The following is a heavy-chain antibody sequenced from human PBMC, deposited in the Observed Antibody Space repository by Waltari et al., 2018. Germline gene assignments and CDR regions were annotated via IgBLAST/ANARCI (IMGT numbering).Heavy chain of an antibody. V-gene: IGHV1-69-2*01. Sequence: EVQLVQSGAEVKKPGATVKISCKASGYTFTDYYMHWVQQAPAKGLEWMGRVDPEDGETIYAEKFQGRVTITADTSTDTAYMELTSLRSEDTAVYYCATSPLRFLEWVNWFDPWGQGTLVTVSS. J-gene: IGHJ5*02. CDR1: GYTFTDYY. D-gene: IGHD3-3*01. CDR2: VDPEDGET. CDR3: ATSPLRFLEWVNWFDP.